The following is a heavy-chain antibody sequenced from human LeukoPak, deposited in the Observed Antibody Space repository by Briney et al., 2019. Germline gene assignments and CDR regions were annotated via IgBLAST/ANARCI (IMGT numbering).Heavy chain of an antibody. D-gene: IGHD2-2*03. CDR2: IYYSGST. CDR1: GGSISSSSYY. V-gene: IGHV4-39*07. CDR3: AIFPSGYCSSTSCYDAFDI. J-gene: IGHJ3*02. Sequence: SETLSLTCTVSGGSISSSSYYWGWIRQPPGKGLERIGSIYYSGSTYYNPSLKSRVTISVDTSKNQFSLKLSSVTAADTAVYYCAIFPSGYCSSTSCYDAFDIWGQGTMVTVSS.